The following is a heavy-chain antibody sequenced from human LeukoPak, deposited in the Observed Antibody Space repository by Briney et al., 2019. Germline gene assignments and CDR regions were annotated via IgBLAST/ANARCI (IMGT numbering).Heavy chain of an antibody. CDR2: IYHSGST. CDR1: GGSISSSNW. Sequence: PSGTLSLTCAVAGGSISSSNWWSWVRQPPGKGLEWIGEIYHSGSTNYNPSLKSRVTTSVDKSKNQFSLKLSSVTAADTAVYYCVRSIWFGELFSVYWGQGTLVTVSS. J-gene: IGHJ4*02. D-gene: IGHD3-10*01. CDR3: VRSIWFGELFSVY. V-gene: IGHV4-4*02.